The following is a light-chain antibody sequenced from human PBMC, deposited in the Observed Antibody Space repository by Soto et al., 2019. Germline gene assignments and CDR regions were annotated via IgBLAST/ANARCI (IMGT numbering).Light chain of an antibody. V-gene: IGKV1-5*01. CDR2: DAF. CDR3: QQYSYLST. J-gene: IGKJ1*01. CDR1: HSITRW. Sequence: DIQVTQSPSTLSASVGDSVTITCRASHSITRWLAWYQQKPGKAPKLLIHDAFTLQSGVPSRFSGSGSGTEFTLTIRNLQPDASATYYCQQYSYLSTFGQGTKVDIK.